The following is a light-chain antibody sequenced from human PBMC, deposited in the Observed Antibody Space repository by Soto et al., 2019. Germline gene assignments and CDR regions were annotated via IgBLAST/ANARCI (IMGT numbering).Light chain of an antibody. CDR2: DAS. V-gene: IGKV3-20*01. J-gene: IGKJ2*01. CDR1: QSVSSSY. Sequence: EIVLTQSPGTLSLSPGERATLSCRASQSVSSSYLAWYQQKPGQAPRLLIYDASSRATGIPDRFSGSGSGTYFTLTISRLEPEDFAVYYCQQYGSSPPYTFGQGTKLEIK. CDR3: QQYGSSPPYT.